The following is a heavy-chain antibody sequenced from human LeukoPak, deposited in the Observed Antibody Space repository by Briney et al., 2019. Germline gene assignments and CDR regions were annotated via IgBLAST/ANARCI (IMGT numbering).Heavy chain of an antibody. CDR2: MNPNSGNT. D-gene: IGHD6-13*01. V-gene: IGHV1-8*01. CDR3: ATYSSSWYSGYYYYYMDV. Sequence: ASVKVSCKASGYTFTSYDINWVRQATGQGLEWMGWMNPNSGNTGYAQKFQGRVTMTRNTSIGTAYMELSSLRSEDTAVYYCATYSSSWYSGYYYYYMDVWGKGTTVTVSS. J-gene: IGHJ6*03. CDR1: GYTFTSYD.